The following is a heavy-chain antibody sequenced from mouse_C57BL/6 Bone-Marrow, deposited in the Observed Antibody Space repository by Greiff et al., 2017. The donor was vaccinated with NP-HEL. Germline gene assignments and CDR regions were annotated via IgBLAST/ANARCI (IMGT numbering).Heavy chain of an antibody. J-gene: IGHJ4*01. V-gene: IGHV1-49*01. Sequence: LVESGAELVRPGSSVKLSCKDSYFAFMASAMHWVKQRPGHGLEWIGSFTMYSDATEYSENFKGKATLTANTSSSTAYMELSSLTSEDSAVYYCARNSYYSNWGYAMDYWGQGTSVTVSS. CDR3: ARNSYYSNWGYAMDY. CDR1: YFAFMASA. D-gene: IGHD2-5*01. CDR2: FTMYSDAT.